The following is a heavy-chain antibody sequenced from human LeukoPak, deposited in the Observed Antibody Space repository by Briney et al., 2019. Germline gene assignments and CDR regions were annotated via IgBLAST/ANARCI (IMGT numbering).Heavy chain of an antibody. V-gene: IGHV3-66*02. Sequence: PGGSLRLSCAASGITVSNNYMNWVRQAPGKGLEWVSVIHIDGTTYYADSVKGRFTISRDNSKSTAYLKINSLRPEDTALYYCASGSDSSYWGQGTLVTVSS. CDR1: GITVSNNY. D-gene: IGHD6-19*01. J-gene: IGHJ4*02. CDR3: ASGSDSSY. CDR2: IHIDGTT.